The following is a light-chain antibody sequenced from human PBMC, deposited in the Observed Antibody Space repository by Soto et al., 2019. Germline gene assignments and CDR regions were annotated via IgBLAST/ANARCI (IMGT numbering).Light chain of an antibody. J-gene: IGLJ3*02. V-gene: IGLV3-21*02. CDR3: QVWDGSSDHHWV. Sequence: SYELTQPPSVSVAPGQTARITCGGNNIGRKSVHWYQQMPGQAPVLAVYDDSARPSRIPERISGSNSGNTATLTVTRVEAGDEADYYCQVWDGSSDHHWVFGGGTQLTV. CDR2: DDS. CDR1: NIGRKS.